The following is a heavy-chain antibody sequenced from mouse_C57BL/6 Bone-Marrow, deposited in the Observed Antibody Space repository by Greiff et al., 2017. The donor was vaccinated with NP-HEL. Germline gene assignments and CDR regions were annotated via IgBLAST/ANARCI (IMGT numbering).Heavy chain of an antibody. Sequence: EVQLVESGPGMVKPSQSLSLPCTVTGYSITSGYDWHWIRHFPGNKLEWMGYISYSGSTNYNPSLKSRISITHDTSKNHFFLTLNSVTTEDTATYYCASRNDGSYAMDYWGQGTSVTVSS. D-gene: IGHD2-3*01. CDR2: ISYSGST. CDR1: GYSITSGYD. CDR3: ASRNDGSYAMDY. J-gene: IGHJ4*01. V-gene: IGHV3-1*01.